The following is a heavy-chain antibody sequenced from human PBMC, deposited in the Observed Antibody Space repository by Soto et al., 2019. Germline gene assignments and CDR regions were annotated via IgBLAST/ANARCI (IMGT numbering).Heavy chain of an antibody. J-gene: IGHJ6*03. CDR1: GYTFTSYD. CDR2: MNPNSGNT. D-gene: IGHD3-3*01. Sequence: GASVKVSCKASGYTFTSYDINWVRQATGQGLEWMGWMNPNSGNTGYAQKFRGRVTMTRNTSISTAYMELSSLRSEDTAVYYCARSSYLRFLERREAYYYYYMDVWGKGTTVTVSS. V-gene: IGHV1-8*01. CDR3: ARSSYLRFLERREAYYYYYMDV.